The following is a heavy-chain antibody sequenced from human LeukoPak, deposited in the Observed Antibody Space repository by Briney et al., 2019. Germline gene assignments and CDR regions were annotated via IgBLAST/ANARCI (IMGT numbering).Heavy chain of an antibody. J-gene: IGHJ4*02. CDR1: GFIFSNYW. V-gene: IGHV3-7*01. Sequence: GGSLRLSCAASGFIFSNYWMSWVRQAPGKGLEWVANIKPDGSEKYYVDSLKGRFTISRDNAKNSLYLEMNSLRVEDTAVYYCARGGNSSWDYWGQGALVTVSS. CDR2: IKPDGSEK. D-gene: IGHD6-6*01. CDR3: ARGGNSSWDY.